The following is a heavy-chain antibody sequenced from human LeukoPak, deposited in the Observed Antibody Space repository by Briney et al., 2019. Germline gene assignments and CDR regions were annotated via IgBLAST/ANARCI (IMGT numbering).Heavy chain of an antibody. V-gene: IGHV3-23*01. Sequence: GGSLRLSCAASGFTFSSYAMSWVRQAPGKGLEWVSAISGSGGSTYYADSVKGRFTISRDNSKNTLYLQMNSLRAEDTAVYYCAKWSSSGWFRGGFDYWGQGTLVTVSS. D-gene: IGHD6-19*01. CDR3: AKWSSSGWFRGGFDY. CDR1: GFTFSSYA. J-gene: IGHJ4*02. CDR2: ISGSGGST.